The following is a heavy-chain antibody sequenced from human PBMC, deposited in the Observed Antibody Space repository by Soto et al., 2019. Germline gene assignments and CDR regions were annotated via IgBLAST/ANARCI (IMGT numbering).Heavy chain of an antibody. D-gene: IGHD3-10*01. J-gene: IGHJ4*02. Sequence: SETLSLTCAVYGGSFSGYFWSWIRQPPGKGLEWIGEINHSGSTSYNPSLQSRVTISVDTSKSQFSLKLTSVTAADTAVYYCERWVRGYIFDYWGQGDLVTVSS. CDR1: GGSFSGYF. CDR2: INHSGST. CDR3: ERWVRGYIFDY. V-gene: IGHV4-34*01.